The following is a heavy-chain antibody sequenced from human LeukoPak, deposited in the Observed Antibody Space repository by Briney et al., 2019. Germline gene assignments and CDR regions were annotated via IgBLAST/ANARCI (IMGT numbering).Heavy chain of an antibody. Sequence: GASVKVSCKASGYTFTDYGISWVRQAPGQGLEWMGWISAKKGNTNYAQKLQGRVTMTTDTSTSTAYMELRSLRSDDTAVYYCAARSGELPYYFDYWGQGTLVTVSS. CDR3: AARSGELPYYFDY. D-gene: IGHD1-26*01. CDR1: GYTFTDYG. V-gene: IGHV1-18*01. CDR2: ISAKKGNT. J-gene: IGHJ4*02.